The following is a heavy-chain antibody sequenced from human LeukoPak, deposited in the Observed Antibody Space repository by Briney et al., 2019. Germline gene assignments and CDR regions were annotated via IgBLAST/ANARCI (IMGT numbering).Heavy chain of an antibody. D-gene: IGHD2-2*01. V-gene: IGHV4-59*01. CDR1: NDSITLFY. J-gene: IGHJ6*03. CDR3: GRGRVSSSTYSSTYYYYFYMDV. Sequence: SETLSLNCTVSNDSITLFYWMWLPQPPGMELEWIINVDDTGTSNLNTSLNGRITISHNTSSNHFSLRLRLVTAAATAVYLWGRGRVSSSTYSSTYYYYFYMDVGSKGTTVTVSS. CDR2: VDDTGTS.